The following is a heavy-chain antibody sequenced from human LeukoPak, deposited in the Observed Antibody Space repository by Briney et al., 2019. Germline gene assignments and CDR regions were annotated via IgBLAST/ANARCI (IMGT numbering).Heavy chain of an antibody. D-gene: IGHD3-3*01. CDR1: GFTFSSYG. CDR3: AKPSDFWSGQKGYFDY. Sequence: PGGSLRLSCAASGFTFSSYGMHWVRQAPGKGLEWVAFIRYDGSNKYYADSVKGRFTISRDNSKNTLYLQMNSLRAEDTAVYYCAKPSDFWSGQKGYFDYWGQGTLVTVSS. J-gene: IGHJ4*02. CDR2: IRYDGSNK. V-gene: IGHV3-30*02.